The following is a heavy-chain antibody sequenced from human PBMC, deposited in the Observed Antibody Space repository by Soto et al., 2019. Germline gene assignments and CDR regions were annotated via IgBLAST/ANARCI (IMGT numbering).Heavy chain of an antibody. Sequence: LEILSLTCAVYGGSFSGYYWSWIRQPPGKGLEWIGEINHSGSTNYNPSLKSRVTISVDTSKNQFSLKLRSVTAADTAVYYCARATYYSDTGGSPPLDYWGQGTLVTVSS. CDR2: INHSGST. V-gene: IGHV4-34*01. CDR1: GGSFSGYY. CDR3: ARATYYSDTGGSPPLDY. J-gene: IGHJ4*02. D-gene: IGHD3-22*01.